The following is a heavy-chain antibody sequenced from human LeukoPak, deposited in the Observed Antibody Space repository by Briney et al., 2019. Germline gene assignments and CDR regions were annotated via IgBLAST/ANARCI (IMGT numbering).Heavy chain of an antibody. V-gene: IGHV3-7*01. D-gene: IGHD3-16*02. Sequence: PGGSLRLSCAASGFTFSSYWMSWVRQAPGKGLEWVANIKQDGSEKYYVDSVKGRFTISRDNAKNSLYLQMNSLRAEDTAVYYCATGRDAYYDYVWGSYRYPTDYWGQGTLVTVSS. J-gene: IGHJ4*02. CDR3: ATGRDAYYDYVWGSYRYPTDY. CDR2: IKQDGSEK. CDR1: GFTFSSYW.